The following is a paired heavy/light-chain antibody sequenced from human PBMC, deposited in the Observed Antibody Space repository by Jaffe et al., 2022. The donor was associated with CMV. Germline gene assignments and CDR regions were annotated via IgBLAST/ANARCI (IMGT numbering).Light chain of an antibody. CDR3: YSTDSSGNHRGV. V-gene: IGLV3-10*01. CDR2: EDS. J-gene: IGLJ1*01. Sequence: SYELTQPPSVSVSPGQTARITCSGDALPKKYAYWYQQKSGQAPVLVIYEDSKRPSGIPERFSGSSSGTMATLTISGAQVEDEADYYCYSTDSSGNHRGVFGTGTKVTVL. CDR1: ALPKKY.
Heavy chain of an antibody. CDR1: GFTFSSYG. V-gene: IGHV3-33*08. CDR2: IWYDGSNK. CDR3: ARDMLFLPTYYYDSSGYYAPDY. J-gene: IGHJ4*02. Sequence: QVQLVESGGGVVQPGRSLRLSCAASGFTFSSYGMHWVRQAPGKGLEWVAVIWYDGSNKYYADSVKGRFTISRDNSKNTLYLQMNSLRAEDTAVYYCARDMLFLPTYYYDSSGYYAPDYWGQGTLVTVSS. D-gene: IGHD3-22*01.